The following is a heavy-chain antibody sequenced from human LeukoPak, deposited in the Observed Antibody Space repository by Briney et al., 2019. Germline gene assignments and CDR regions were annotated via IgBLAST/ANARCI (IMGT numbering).Heavy chain of an antibody. Sequence: GASAKVSCKASGYTFTSYGISWVRQAPGQGLEWMGWISAYNGNTNYAQKLQGRVTMTTDTSTSTAYMELRSLRSDDTAVYYCARATGGFIVEVPAADFDYWGQGTLVTVSS. CDR1: GYTFTSYG. D-gene: IGHD2-2*01. CDR3: ARATGGFIVEVPAADFDY. J-gene: IGHJ4*02. V-gene: IGHV1-18*01. CDR2: ISAYNGNT.